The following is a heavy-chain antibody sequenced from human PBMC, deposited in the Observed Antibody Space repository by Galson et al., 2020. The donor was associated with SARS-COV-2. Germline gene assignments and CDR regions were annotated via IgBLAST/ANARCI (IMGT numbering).Heavy chain of an antibody. Sequence: GGSLRLSCAASGFTFSDYYMSWIRQAPGKGLEWVSYINTRADKTYYADSVRGRFTISRDNTENSVYLEMNSLRAEDTAVYYCTRDSNYDYAEKNHRYTPADNWGQGTLVTVSS. CDR3: TRDSNYDYAEKNHRYTPADN. D-gene: IGHD3-16*01. CDR2: INTRADKT. CDR1: GFTFSDYY. J-gene: IGHJ4*02. V-gene: IGHV3-11*01.